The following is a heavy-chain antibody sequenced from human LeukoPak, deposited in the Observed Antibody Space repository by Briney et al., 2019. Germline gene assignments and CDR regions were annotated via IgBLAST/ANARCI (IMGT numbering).Heavy chain of an antibody. CDR3: ARTDYDVLS. J-gene: IGHJ5*02. CDR2: IYYSGST. Sequence: SETLSLTCTVSGFSINNSPYYWGWIRQPPGKGLQWIGIIYYSGSTYYNPSLKSRVTISVDTSKNHFSLKLSSVTAADTAVYYCARTDYDVLSWGQGTLVTVSS. D-gene: IGHD3-9*01. V-gene: IGHV4-39*07. CDR1: GFSINNSPYY.